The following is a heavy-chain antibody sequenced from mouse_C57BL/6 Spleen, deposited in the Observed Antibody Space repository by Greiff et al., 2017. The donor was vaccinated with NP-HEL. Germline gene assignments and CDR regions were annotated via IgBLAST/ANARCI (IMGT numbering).Heavy chain of an antibody. CDR2: INPSTGGT. CDR1: GYSFTGYY. CDR3: ARSGGQLRLGYFDY. D-gene: IGHD3-2*02. Sequence: EVQLQQSGPELVKPGASVKISCKASGYSFTGYYMNWVKQSPEKSLEWIGEINPSTGGTTYNQKFKAKATLTVDKSSSTAYMQLKSLTSEDSAVYYCARSGGQLRLGYFDYWGQGTTLTVSS. J-gene: IGHJ2*01. V-gene: IGHV1-42*01.